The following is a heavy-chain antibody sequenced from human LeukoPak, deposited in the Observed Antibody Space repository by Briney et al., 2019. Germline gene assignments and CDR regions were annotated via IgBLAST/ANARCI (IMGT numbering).Heavy chain of an antibody. CDR2: INHSGST. Sequence: PSETLSLTCAVYGGSFSGYYWSWIRQPPGKGLEWIGEINHSGSTNYNPSLKSRVTISVDTSKNQISLKLSSVTAADTAVYYCARVRGYYDSSGYDYWGQGTLVTVSS. V-gene: IGHV4-34*01. CDR1: GGSFSGYY. CDR3: ARVRGYYDSSGYDY. J-gene: IGHJ4*02. D-gene: IGHD3-22*01.